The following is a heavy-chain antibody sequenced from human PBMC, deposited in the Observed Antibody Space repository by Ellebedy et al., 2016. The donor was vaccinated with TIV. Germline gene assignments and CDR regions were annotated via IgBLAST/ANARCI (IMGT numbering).Heavy chain of an antibody. CDR2: ISGRGENI. Sequence: PGGSLRLSCAASGFLFSSYAMSWVRQAPGKGLEWVSGISGRGENINYADSVKGRFSISRDNSMNTGFLQMNSLRDEDTAVYYCANHLPLMGSGSRNEYFQYWGRGTLVTVS. D-gene: IGHD6-19*01. CDR3: ANHLPLMGSGSRNEYFQY. J-gene: IGHJ1*01. V-gene: IGHV3-23*01. CDR1: GFLFSSYA.